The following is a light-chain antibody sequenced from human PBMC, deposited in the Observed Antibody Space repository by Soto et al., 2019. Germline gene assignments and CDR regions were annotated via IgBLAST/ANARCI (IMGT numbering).Light chain of an antibody. Sequence: EIVMTQSPATLSASPGERATLSCRASQSVRSNLAWYQHKPGQAPRLLIYGASTRATGIPARFSGSGSGTEFTLTISRLEPEDFAVYYCQQYGSSRITFGQGTRLEIK. CDR3: QQYGSSRIT. V-gene: IGKV3-15*01. CDR1: QSVRSN. CDR2: GAS. J-gene: IGKJ5*01.